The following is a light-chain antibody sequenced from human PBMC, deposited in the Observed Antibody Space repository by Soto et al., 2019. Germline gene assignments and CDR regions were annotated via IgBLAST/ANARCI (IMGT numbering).Light chain of an antibody. V-gene: IGKV2-28*01. J-gene: IGKJ1*01. CDR3: QQYGSSGT. Sequence: TMLTQSPVYLSTLSCRPTPISCTSTPCLLHSYEYNYLVWDLQKPGQSPQLLIYLGSNRASGVPDRFRGSGAGTDFTLTISRLEPEDFVVYYCQQYGSSGTFGQGTKGDIK. CDR1: PCLLHSYEYNY. CDR2: LGS.